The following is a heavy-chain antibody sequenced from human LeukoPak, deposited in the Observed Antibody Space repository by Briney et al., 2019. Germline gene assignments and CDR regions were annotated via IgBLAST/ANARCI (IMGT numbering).Heavy chain of an antibody. V-gene: IGHV3-48*03. D-gene: IGHD3-3*01. CDR1: GFTFSSYE. CDR3: ARVNTYYDFWSGYLDY. J-gene: IGHJ4*02. Sequence: GGSLRLSCAASGFTFSSYEMNWVRQAPGKGLEWVSYISSSGSTLYYADSVKGRFTISRDNAKNSLYLQMNSLRAEDTAVYYCARVNTYYDFWSGYLDYWGQGTLVTVSS. CDR2: ISSSGSTL.